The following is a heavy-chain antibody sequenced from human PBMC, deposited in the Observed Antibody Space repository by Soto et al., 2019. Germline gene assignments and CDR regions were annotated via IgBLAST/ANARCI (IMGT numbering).Heavy chain of an antibody. CDR1: GFTLTTYA. Sequence: QLSESGGGLLQPGGSLTLSCAASGFTLTTYAMTWVRQPPGKGLEWVSSMNGAATSTSYADSVKGRFTTSRDKSKNTHYLEINSLRAEDTAVYYCARGGADHYNYGMDVWGQGTTVIVSS. J-gene: IGHJ6*02. CDR2: MNGAATST. CDR3: ARGGADHYNYGMDV. V-gene: IGHV3-23*05. D-gene: IGHD3-10*01.